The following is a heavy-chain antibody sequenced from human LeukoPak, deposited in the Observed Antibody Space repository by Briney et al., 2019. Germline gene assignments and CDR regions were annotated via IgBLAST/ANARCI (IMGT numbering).Heavy chain of an antibody. V-gene: IGHV4-4*02. CDR3: ARTRYYYASSGYNAP. J-gene: IGHJ5*02. CDR2: IYHSGST. D-gene: IGHD3-22*01. CDR1: GGSISSSNW. Sequence: PSGTLSLTCAVSGGSISSSNWWSWVRQPPGKGLEWIGEIYHSGSTNYNPSLKSRVTISVDKSKNQFSLKLSSVTAADTAVYYFARTRYYYASSGYNAPWGQGTLVTVSS.